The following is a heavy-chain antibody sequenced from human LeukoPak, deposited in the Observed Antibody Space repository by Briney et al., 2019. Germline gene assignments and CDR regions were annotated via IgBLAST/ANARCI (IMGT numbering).Heavy chain of an antibody. CDR1: GGSFSGYY. D-gene: IGHD3-9*01. CDR3: ARGDYDILTGLPY. CDR2: INHSGST. Sequence: SETLSLTCAVYGGSFSGYYWSWIRQPPGKGLEWIGEINHSGSTNYNPSLKSRVTISVDTSKNQFSLKLSSVTAADTAVYYCARGDYDILTGLPYWGQGTLVIVSS. V-gene: IGHV4-34*01. J-gene: IGHJ4*02.